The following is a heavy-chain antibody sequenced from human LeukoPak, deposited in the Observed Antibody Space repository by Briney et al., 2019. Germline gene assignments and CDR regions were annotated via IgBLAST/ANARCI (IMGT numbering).Heavy chain of an antibody. J-gene: IGHJ4*02. Sequence: GESLRLSCAASGFTFSDYFMSWIRQAPGKGLEWVSHISSTGTIYYADSVKGRATISRDNAKNSLYLQMNSLRAEDTAVYYCARPAYCGGNCYYFPDYWGQGTLVTVSS. CDR2: ISSTGTI. CDR3: ARPAYCGGNCYYFPDY. CDR1: GFTFSDYF. D-gene: IGHD2-21*01. V-gene: IGHV3-11*04.